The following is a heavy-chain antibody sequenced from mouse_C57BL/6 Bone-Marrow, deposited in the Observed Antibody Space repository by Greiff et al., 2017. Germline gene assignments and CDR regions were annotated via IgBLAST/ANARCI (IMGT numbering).Heavy chain of an antibody. CDR1: GFSLTSYG. CDR2: IWSGGST. CDR3: ARKRWLLYFDV. D-gene: IGHD2-3*01. V-gene: IGHV2-2*01. Sequence: VKLQESGPGLVQPSQSLSITCTVSGFSLTSYGVHWVRQSPGKGLEWLGVIWSGGSTDYTAAFISRLSISKDNSKSQVFFKINSLQADDTAIYYCARKRWLLYFDVWGTGTTVTVSS. J-gene: IGHJ1*03.